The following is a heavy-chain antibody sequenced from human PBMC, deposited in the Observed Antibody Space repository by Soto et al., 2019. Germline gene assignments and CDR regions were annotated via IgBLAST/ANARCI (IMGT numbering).Heavy chain of an antibody. CDR2: INPHSGST. CDR1: GYTFASHY. V-gene: IGHV1-46*01. D-gene: IGHD1-26*01. Sequence: QVQLVQSGAEVKKPGASVKVSCKASGYTFASHYIHWVRQAPGQGLEWMGIINPHSGSTTYAQKFQCRVTMTRDTSTSTVFMELSILRSEDTAVYYCAKESGSYYLEYWGQGTLVTVSS. J-gene: IGHJ4*02. CDR3: AKESGSYYLEY.